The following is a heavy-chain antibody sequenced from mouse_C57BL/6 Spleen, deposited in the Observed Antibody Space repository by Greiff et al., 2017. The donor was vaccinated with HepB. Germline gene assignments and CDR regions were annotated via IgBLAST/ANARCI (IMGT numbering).Heavy chain of an antibody. CDR3: AREDGYYYAMDY. Sequence: VQLQQSGAELVRPGTSVKVSCKASGYAFTNYLIEWVKQRPGQGLEWIGVINPGSGGTNYNEKFKGKATLTADKSSSTAYMQLSSLTSEDSAVYFCAREDGYYYAMDYWGQGTSVTVSS. J-gene: IGHJ4*01. CDR1: GYAFTNYL. V-gene: IGHV1-54*01. CDR2: INPGSGGT. D-gene: IGHD2-3*01.